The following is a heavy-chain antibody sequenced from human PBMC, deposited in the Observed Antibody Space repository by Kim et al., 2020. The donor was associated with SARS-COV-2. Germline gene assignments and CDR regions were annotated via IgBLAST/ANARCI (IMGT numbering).Heavy chain of an antibody. D-gene: IGHD3-10*01. V-gene: IGHV3-23*01. Sequence: GGSLRLSCAASGFYFSTFGMTWVRQAPGKGLEWVSVITGSGDSTFYADSVKGRFTISRDNSKNTLYLQMNSLRTEDTALYYCAKDRLSGSLRNTFDCWGRGTLVTVSS. CDR2: ITGSGDST. J-gene: IGHJ4*02. CDR3: AKDRLSGSLRNTFDC. CDR1: GFYFSTFG.